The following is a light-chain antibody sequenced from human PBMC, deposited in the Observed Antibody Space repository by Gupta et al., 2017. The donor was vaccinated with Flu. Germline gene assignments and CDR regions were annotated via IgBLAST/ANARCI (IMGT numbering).Light chain of an antibody. CDR3: MQGTHLYT. CDR2: KVS. J-gene: IGKJ2*01. CDR1: QSIVFSDGNTY. V-gene: IGKV2-30*01. Sequence: VVLSQSQLFLPVTLGPPASISCRSSQSIVFSDGNTYLNWFQQRPGQSPRRLIYKVSNRDSGVPDRFSGSGSGTDFTLKISRVEAEDVGIYYCMQGTHLYTFGQGTKLEIK.